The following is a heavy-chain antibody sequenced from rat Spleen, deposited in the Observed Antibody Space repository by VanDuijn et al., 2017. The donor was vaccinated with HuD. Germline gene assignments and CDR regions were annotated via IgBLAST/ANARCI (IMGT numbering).Heavy chain of an antibody. CDR1: GFSLTSNG. V-gene: IGHV2S12*01. CDR3: IRESLPGYNSHWFVY. D-gene: IGHD1-4*01. CDR2: ISSGGST. Sequence: QVQLKESGPGLVQPSQTLSLTCTVSGFSLTSNGVSWVRQTPGKGLEWIAAISSGGSTYYNSALKSRLSISRDTSKSQVFLKMNSLQTEDTAIYVCIRESLPGYNSHWFVYWGQGTLVTVSS. J-gene: IGHJ3*01.